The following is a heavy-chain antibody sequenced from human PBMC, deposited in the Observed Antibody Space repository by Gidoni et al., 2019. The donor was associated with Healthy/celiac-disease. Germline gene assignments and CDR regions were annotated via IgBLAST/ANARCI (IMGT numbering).Heavy chain of an antibody. D-gene: IGHD6-19*01. CDR3: ARQALYSSGWDDAFDI. Sequence: EVQLVQSGAEVKKPGESLKISCKGSGYSFTSYWIGWVRQMPGKGLEWMGIIYPGDSDTRYSPSFQGQVTISADKSISTAYLQWSSLKASDTAMYYCARQALYSSGWDDAFDIWGQGTMVTVSS. CDR2: IYPGDSDT. J-gene: IGHJ3*02. V-gene: IGHV5-51*01. CDR1: GYSFTSYW.